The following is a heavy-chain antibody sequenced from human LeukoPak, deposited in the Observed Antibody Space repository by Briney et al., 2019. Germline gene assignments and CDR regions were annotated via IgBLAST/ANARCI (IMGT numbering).Heavy chain of an antibody. CDR2: FYSDGGRT. Sequence: GGSLRLSCAGSGFTLSSNWMHWVRQAPGKGLVWVARFYSDGGRTNYADSVKGRFTISGDNTKNTLYLQMNGLRVEDTAVYYCARGLLTQSRVTMGNWGQGTLVTVSS. D-gene: IGHD4/OR15-4a*01. CDR1: GFTLSSNW. J-gene: IGHJ4*02. V-gene: IGHV3-74*01. CDR3: ARGLLTQSRVTMGN.